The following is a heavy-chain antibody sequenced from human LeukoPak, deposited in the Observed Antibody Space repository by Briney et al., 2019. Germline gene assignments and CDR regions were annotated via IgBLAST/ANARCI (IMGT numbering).Heavy chain of an antibody. CDR3: ARQGRYYYDSSGYYSTFDY. V-gene: IGHV5-51*01. CDR2: IYPGDSDT. D-gene: IGHD3-22*01. CDR1: GYSFTSYW. Sequence: GESLKISCKGSGYSFTSYWIGWVRQMPGKGLEWMGIIYPGDSDTRYSPSFQGRVTISADKSISTAYLQWSSLKASDTAMYYCARQGRYYYDSSGYYSTFDYWGQGTLVTVSS. J-gene: IGHJ4*02.